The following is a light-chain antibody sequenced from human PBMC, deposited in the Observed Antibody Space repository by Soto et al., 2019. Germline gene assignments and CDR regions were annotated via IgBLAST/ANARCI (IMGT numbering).Light chain of an antibody. J-gene: IGKJ1*01. V-gene: IGKV1-5*01. Sequence: DIQMTQSPSTLCASVGYRVTITCRASQSVGAWLAWYQQKPGKAPKFLIYDASNLESGVPSRFSGSGSGTEFTLTISSLQPDDFATYYCQEYTSYSWTFGQGTKVDI. CDR3: QEYTSYSWT. CDR1: QSVGAW. CDR2: DAS.